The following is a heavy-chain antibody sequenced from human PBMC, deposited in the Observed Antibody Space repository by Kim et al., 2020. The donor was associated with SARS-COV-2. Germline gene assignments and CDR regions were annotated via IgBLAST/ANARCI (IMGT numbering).Heavy chain of an antibody. V-gene: IGHV3-48*03. D-gene: IGHD2-2*01. CDR2: ISSSGSTI. CDR1: GFTFSSYE. Sequence: GGSLRLSCAASGFTFSSYEMNWVRQAPGKGLEWVSYISSSGSTIYYADSVKGRFTISRDNAKNSLYLQMNSLRAEDTAVYYCASRAVSGPAAIPHYYYGMDVWGQGTTVTVSS. CDR3: ASRAVSGPAAIPHYYYGMDV. J-gene: IGHJ6*02.